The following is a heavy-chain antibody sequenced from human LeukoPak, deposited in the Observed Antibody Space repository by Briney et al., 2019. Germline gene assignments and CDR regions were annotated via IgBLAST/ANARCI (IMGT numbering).Heavy chain of an antibody. V-gene: IGHV3-23*01. CDR1: GFTFSRSA. D-gene: IGHD2-2*01. J-gene: IGHJ4*02. Sequence: GESLRLSCASSGFTFSRSAMSWVRQAPGKGLEWVSVVSHNGVTTYYADSVRGRLSISRDNSKNTVYLQMNSLRADDTAAYYCAKHIIVAGTSWYIDYWGQGTLVTVSS. CDR3: AKHIIVAGTSWYIDY. CDR2: VSHNGVTT.